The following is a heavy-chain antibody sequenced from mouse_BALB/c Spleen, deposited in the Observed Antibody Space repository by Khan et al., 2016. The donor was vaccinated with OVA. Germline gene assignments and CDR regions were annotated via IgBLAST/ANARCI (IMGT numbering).Heavy chain of an antibody. CDR3: ARDDWFAY. CDR2: ISSGGST. CDR1: GFTFSNYA. Sequence: EVQLVESGGGLVKPGGSLELSCAASGFTFSNYAMSWVRQTPEKRLEWVASISSGGSTSYPDSVKGRFTISSDNDRNILYLQNSSLKSEDTAMYYCARDDWFAYWGQGTLVTVSA. V-gene: IGHV5-6-5*01. J-gene: IGHJ3*01.